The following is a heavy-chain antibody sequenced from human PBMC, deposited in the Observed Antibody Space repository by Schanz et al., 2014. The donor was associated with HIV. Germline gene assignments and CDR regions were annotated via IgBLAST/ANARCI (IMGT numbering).Heavy chain of an antibody. V-gene: IGHV3-23*01. CDR1: GFTFSTYA. Sequence: EVQLLESGGGLVQPGGSLRLSCAASGFTFSTYAMSWVRQAPGKGLEWVSAISGSGVNTYYADSVKGRFTISKDNSENIMYLQMNNLGPDDTAVYYCAKEYEGFDIWGQGTMVTVSS. D-gene: IGHD3-3*01. J-gene: IGHJ3*02. CDR2: ISGSGVNT. CDR3: AKEYEGFDI.